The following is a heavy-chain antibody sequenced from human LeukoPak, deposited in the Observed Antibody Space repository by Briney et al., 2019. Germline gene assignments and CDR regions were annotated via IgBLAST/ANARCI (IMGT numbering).Heavy chain of an antibody. Sequence: SQTLSLTCAISGDSVSSNSAAWNWIRQSPSRGLEWLGRTYYRSKWYNDYAVSVKSRITINPDTSKNQFSLKLSSVTAADTAVYYCARPYLPLYSYGYFDYWGQGTLVTVSS. CDR3: ARPYLPLYSYGYFDY. V-gene: IGHV6-1*01. J-gene: IGHJ4*02. CDR2: TYYRSKWYN. CDR1: GDSVSSNSAA. D-gene: IGHD5-18*01.